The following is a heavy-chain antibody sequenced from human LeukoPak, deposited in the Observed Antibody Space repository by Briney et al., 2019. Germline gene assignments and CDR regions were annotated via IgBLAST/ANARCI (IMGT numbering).Heavy chain of an antibody. Sequence: ASVKVSCKASGYTFTSYGISWVRQAPGQGLEWMGWISAYNGNTNYAQKFQGRVTMTRDTSISTAYMELSRLRSDDTAVYYCARADSIGSSPWGQGTLVTVSS. CDR2: ISAYNGNT. D-gene: IGHD3-22*01. CDR1: GYTFTSYG. V-gene: IGHV1-18*01. J-gene: IGHJ5*02. CDR3: ARADSIGSSP.